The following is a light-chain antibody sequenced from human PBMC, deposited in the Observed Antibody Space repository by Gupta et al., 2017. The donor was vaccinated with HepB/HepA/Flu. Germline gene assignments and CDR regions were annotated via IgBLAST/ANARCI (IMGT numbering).Light chain of an antibody. CDR3: YEWASGLSSVV. CDR1: TNNVGDQG. CDR2: RND. V-gene: IGLV10-54*04. Sequence: QAGLTQPPSVSKGLRQTATLTCTGNTNNVGDQGAAWLQQHPGHPPKILFYRNDNRPSDISERFSGSRAGNTDSRPITGLQPEDEADDDCYEWASGLSSVVVGGGTKLTVL. J-gene: IGLJ3*02.